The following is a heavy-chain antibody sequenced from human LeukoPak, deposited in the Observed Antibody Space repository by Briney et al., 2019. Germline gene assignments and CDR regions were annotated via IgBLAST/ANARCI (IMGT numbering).Heavy chain of an antibody. CDR3: ARTLRRHCSGGSCYSPHLDY. J-gene: IGHJ4*02. CDR1: GYTFGSYD. D-gene: IGHD2-15*01. CDR2: VNPNSGNT. Sequence: ASVKVSCKASGYTFGSYDINWVRQATGQGLEWMGWVNPNSGNTGYTQKFQGRVTMTRDSSISTAYMELSSLRSEDTAVYYCARTLRRHCSGGSCYSPHLDYWGQGTLVTVSS. V-gene: IGHV1-8*01.